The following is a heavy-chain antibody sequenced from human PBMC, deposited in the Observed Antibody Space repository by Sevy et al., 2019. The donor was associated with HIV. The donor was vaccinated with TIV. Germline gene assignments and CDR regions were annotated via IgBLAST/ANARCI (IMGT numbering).Heavy chain of an antibody. Sequence: GGSLRLPCTASGFTFGDYAMSWVRQAPGKGLEWVGFIRSKAYGGTTEYAASVKGRFTISRDDSKSIAYLQMNSLKTEDTAVYYCTRLTIAAAGDYWGQGTLVTVSS. CDR1: GFTFGDYA. CDR3: TRLTIAAAGDY. J-gene: IGHJ4*02. D-gene: IGHD6-13*01. CDR2: IRSKAYGGTT. V-gene: IGHV3-49*04.